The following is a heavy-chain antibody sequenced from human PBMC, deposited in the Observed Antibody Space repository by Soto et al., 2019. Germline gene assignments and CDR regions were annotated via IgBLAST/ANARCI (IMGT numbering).Heavy chain of an antibody. V-gene: IGHV1-3*01. J-gene: IGHJ6*02. Sequence: ASVKVSCKASGYTFTSYAMHWVRQAPGQRLERMGWINAGNGNTKYSQKFQGRVTITRDTSASTAYMELSSLRSEDTAVYYCARDSARYFDWLLFYGMDVWGQGTTVTVSS. CDR1: GYTFTSYA. CDR3: ARDSARYFDWLLFYGMDV. CDR2: INAGNGNT. D-gene: IGHD3-9*01.